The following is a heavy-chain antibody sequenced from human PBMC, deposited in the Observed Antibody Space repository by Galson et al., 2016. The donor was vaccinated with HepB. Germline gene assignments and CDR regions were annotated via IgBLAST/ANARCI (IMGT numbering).Heavy chain of an antibody. D-gene: IGHD3-3*01. CDR2: ISGSGSST. CDR3: ARAGVRCSPVEYFHH. V-gene: IGHV3-23*01. CDR1: GFTFSNFG. J-gene: IGHJ1*01. Sequence: SLRLSCAASGFTFSNFGMSWVRQAPGKGLEWVSLISGSGSSTSYADSVEGRFTISRDNSKKTLYLQMSSLSPDDTAVYYCARAGVRCSPVEYFHHWGQGTLVSVSS.